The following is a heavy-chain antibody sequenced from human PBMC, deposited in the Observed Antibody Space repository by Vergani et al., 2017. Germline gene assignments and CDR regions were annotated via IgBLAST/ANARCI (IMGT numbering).Heavy chain of an antibody. Sequence: EVQLVQSGAEVQKPGESLRISCKGSGYSFTSYWISWVRQMPGKGLEWMGRIDPSDSYTNYSPSFQGHVTISTDKSISTAYLQWSSLKASDTAMYYCARLPDRIAAAQNWLDYWGQGTLVTVSS. V-gene: IGHV5-10-1*01. CDR3: ARLPDRIAAAQNWLDY. CDR2: IDPSDSYT. D-gene: IGHD6-13*01. CDR1: GYSFTSYW. J-gene: IGHJ4*02.